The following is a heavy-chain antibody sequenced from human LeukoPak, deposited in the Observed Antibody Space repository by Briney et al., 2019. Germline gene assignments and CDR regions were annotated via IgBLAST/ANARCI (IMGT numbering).Heavy chain of an antibody. V-gene: IGHV4-59*01. J-gene: IGHJ5*02. CDR2: IYYSGTT. D-gene: IGHD3-10*01. CDR1: GGSINNYY. Sequence: SETLSLTCTVSGGSINNYYWSWIRQPPGKGLEWIAYIYYSGTTKYNPSLKSRVTISVDTSKNQFSLKPTSVTAADTAVYYCARGFGDWGLSWFDPWGQGTLVTVSS. CDR3: ARGFGDWGLSWFDP.